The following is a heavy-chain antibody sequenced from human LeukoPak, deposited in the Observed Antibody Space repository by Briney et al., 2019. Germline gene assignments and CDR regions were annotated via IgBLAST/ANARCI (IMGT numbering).Heavy chain of an antibody. CDR2: IYYSGST. J-gene: IGHJ3*02. CDR3: ARLYSSSAVDAFDI. D-gene: IGHD6-6*01. V-gene: IGHV4-59*01. Sequence: SETLSLTCTVSGASISGYYWSWIRQPPGKGLEWIGYIYYSGSTNYNPSLKSRVTISVDTPKNQFSLKLSSVTAADTAVYYCARLYSSSAVDAFDIWGQGTMVTVSS. CDR1: GASISGYY.